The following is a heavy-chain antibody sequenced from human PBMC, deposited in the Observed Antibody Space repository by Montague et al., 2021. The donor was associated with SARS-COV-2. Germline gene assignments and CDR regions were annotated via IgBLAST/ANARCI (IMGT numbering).Heavy chain of an antibody. CDR2: ISSSSSYI. D-gene: IGHD3-22*01. CDR3: ARDRSSDYYDSSGYFDY. J-gene: IGHJ4*02. V-gene: IGHV3-11*06. CDR1: GFIFSDYY. Sequence: SLRLSCVASGFIFSDYYMTLIHQAPGKGLEWVSSISSSSSYIYYSDSVKGRFTISRDNAKNSLYLQMNSLRAEDTAVYYCARDRSSDYYDSSGYFDYWGQGTLVTVSS.